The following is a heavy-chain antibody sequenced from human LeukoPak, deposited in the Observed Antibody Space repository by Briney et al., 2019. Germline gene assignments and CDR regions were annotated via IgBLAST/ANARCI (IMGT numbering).Heavy chain of an antibody. J-gene: IGHJ3*02. CDR3: AKGARGRWELLLGAFDI. V-gene: IGHV3-23*01. Sequence: PGGSLRLSCAASGFTFSSYAMSWVRQAPGKGLEWVSAISGSGGSTYYADSVKGRFTISRDNSKNTLYLQMNSLRAEDTAVYYCAKGARGRWELLLGAFDIWGQGTMVTVSS. D-gene: IGHD1-26*01. CDR1: GFTFSSYA. CDR2: ISGSGGST.